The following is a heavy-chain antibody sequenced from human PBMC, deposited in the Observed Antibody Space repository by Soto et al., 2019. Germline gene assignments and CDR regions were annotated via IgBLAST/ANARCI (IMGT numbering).Heavy chain of an antibody. J-gene: IGHJ4*02. CDR2: IKNKANSYTT. CDR1: GFTFSDHY. CDR3: TRVRLGSSRSSDD. Sequence: EVQLVESGGGLVQPEGSLRLSCAASGFTFSDHYMDWVRQAPGKGLEGVGRIKNKANSYTTEYAAPVKGRFIISRDDSKNSEFLQMNRLKTDDTAVYDCTRVRLGSSRSSDDWGQGILVTVSS. V-gene: IGHV3-72*01. D-gene: IGHD6-19*01.